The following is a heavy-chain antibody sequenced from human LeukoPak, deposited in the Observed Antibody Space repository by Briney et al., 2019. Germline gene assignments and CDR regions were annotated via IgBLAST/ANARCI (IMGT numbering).Heavy chain of an antibody. CDR1: GDSISSSSYY. CDR3: ARHPSPFIAARPGFDY. J-gene: IGHJ4*02. V-gene: IGHV4-39*01. CDR2: MYYSGST. Sequence: KPSETLSLTCTVSGDSISSSSYYWGWIRQPPGKGLEWIGSMYYSGSTYYNPSLKSRVTISVDTSKNQFSLKLSSVTAADTAVYYCARHPSPFIAARPGFDYWGQGTLVTVSS. D-gene: IGHD6-6*01.